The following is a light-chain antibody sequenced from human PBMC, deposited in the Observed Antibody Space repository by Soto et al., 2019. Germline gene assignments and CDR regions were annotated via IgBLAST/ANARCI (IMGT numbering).Light chain of an antibody. J-gene: IGKJ1*01. CDR1: QSISSS. CDR2: KAS. CDR3: QQYNSYST. Sequence: DIQMTQSPSTLSASVGDRVTITCRACQSISSSLAWYQQRPGKAPKLLIYKASSLEGGVPSRFSGSGSGTAFTLTISSLQPDDFATYYCQQYNSYSTFGQGTKVEIK. V-gene: IGKV1-5*03.